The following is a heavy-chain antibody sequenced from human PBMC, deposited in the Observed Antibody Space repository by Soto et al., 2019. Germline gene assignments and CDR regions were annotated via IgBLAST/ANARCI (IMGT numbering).Heavy chain of an antibody. V-gene: IGHV1-69*01. D-gene: IGHD6-19*01. CDR2: IIPIFGTA. CDR1: GGTFSSYA. CDR3: ARGQDTYSSGWSFPDDAFDI. Sequence: QVQLVQSGAEVKKPGSSVKVSCKASGGTFSSYAISWVRQAPGQGLEWMGGIIPIFGTANYAQKFQGRVTIAADEATSTAYRGLSSLRSEDTAVYYCARGQDTYSSGWSFPDDAFDIWGQGTMVTVSS. J-gene: IGHJ3*02.